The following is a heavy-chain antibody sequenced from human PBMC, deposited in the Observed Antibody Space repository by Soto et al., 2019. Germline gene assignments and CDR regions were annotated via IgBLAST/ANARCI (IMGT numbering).Heavy chain of an antibody. CDR2: IYYSGST. CDR1: GGSISSSSYY. D-gene: IGHD5-18*01. Sequence: PSETLSLTCTVSGGSISSSSYYWGWIRQPPGKGLEWIGSIYYSGSTYYNPSLKSRVTISVDTSKNQFSLKLSSVTAADTAVYYCARGWIQLWHGAFDIWGQGTMVTVSS. J-gene: IGHJ3*02. CDR3: ARGWIQLWHGAFDI. V-gene: IGHV4-39*01.